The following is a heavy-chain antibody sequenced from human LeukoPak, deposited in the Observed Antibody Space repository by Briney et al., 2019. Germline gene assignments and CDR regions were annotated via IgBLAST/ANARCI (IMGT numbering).Heavy chain of an antibody. D-gene: IGHD1-26*01. J-gene: IGHJ5*02. CDR3: ARDPLRGDSGSYRYNWFDP. Sequence: SVKVSCKASGGTFSSYAISWVRQAPGQGLEWMGGIIPIFGTANYAQKFQGRVTITADESTSTAYMELSSLRSEDTAVYYCARDPLRGDSGSYRYNWFDPWGQGTLVTVSS. CDR2: IIPIFGTA. V-gene: IGHV1-69*01. CDR1: GGTFSSYA.